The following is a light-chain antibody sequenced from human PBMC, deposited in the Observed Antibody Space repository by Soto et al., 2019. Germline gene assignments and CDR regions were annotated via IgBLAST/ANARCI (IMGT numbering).Light chain of an antibody. Sequence: EIVLTQSPGTLSLSPGEGASLSCRASQSLISSYIAWYQQKHGQDPKLLIFGASSRATGIPDRFSGSGSGTDFTPTISRLEPEDFAVYYCQHYGSSVLTFGPGTKVDIK. J-gene: IGKJ3*01. CDR3: QHYGSSVLT. CDR1: QSLISSY. V-gene: IGKV3-20*01. CDR2: GAS.